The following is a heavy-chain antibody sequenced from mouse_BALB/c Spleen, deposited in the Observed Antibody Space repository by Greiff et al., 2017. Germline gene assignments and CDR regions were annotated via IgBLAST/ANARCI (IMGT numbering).Heavy chain of an antibody. J-gene: IGHJ4*01. D-gene: IGHD1-1*01. CDR3: AYYYGSRGYAMDY. CDR1: GFNIKDTY. Sequence: EVKLVESGAELVKPGASVKLSCTASGFNIKDTYMHWVKQRPEQGLEWIGRIDPANGNTKYDPKFQGKATITADTSSNTAYLQLSSLTSEDTAVYYCAYYYGSRGYAMDYWGQGTSVTVSS. V-gene: IGHV14-3*02. CDR2: IDPANGNT.